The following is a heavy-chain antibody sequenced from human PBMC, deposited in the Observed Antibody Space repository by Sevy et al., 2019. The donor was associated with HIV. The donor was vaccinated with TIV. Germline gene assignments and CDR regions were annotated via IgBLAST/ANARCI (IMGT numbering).Heavy chain of an antibody. CDR3: TTDRGYCSSTSCYSLNYYYGMDV. CDR1: GFIFSNAW. J-gene: IGHJ6*02. CDR2: IKCKTDGGTT. D-gene: IGHD2-2*01. V-gene: IGHV3-15*01. Sequence: GGSLRLSCAASGFIFSNAWMSWVRQAPGKGLEWVGRIKCKTDGGTTDDAAPVKGRFTISRDDSKNTLYLQMNSLKTEDTAVYYCTTDRGYCSSTSCYSLNYYYGMDVWGQGTTVTVSS.